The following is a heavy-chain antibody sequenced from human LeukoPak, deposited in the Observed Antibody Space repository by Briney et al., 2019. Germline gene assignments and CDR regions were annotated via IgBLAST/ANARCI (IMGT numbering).Heavy chain of an antibody. J-gene: IGHJ6*03. CDR1: GGSLSGYY. CDR2: IYYSGST. V-gene: IGHV4-59*01. Sequence: SETLSLTCTVSGGSLSGYYWSWIRQPPGKGLEWIGYIYYSGSTNYNPPLKSRVTISVDTYKNQFSLKPSSVTAADTAVYYCARGPPHGTMVGYYYYYMDVWGKGTTLTVSS. CDR3: ARGPPHGTMVGYYYYYMDV. D-gene: IGHD4/OR15-4a*01.